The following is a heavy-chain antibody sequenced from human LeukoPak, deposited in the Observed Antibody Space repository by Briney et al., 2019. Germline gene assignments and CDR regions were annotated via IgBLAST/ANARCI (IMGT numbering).Heavy chain of an antibody. CDR3: ARDTLGEGEDANYAVYYFDY. CDR1: GFTFSSCA. J-gene: IGHJ4*02. Sequence: QPGGSLRLSCAASGFTFSSCAMNWVRQAPGKGLEWVSTISGSGGNTYFADSVKGRFTISRDNSKNTLYLQMNSLRADDTAFYYCARDTLGEGEDANYAVYYFDYWGQGTVVTVSS. CDR2: ISGSGGNT. V-gene: IGHV3-23*01. D-gene: IGHD4/OR15-4a*01.